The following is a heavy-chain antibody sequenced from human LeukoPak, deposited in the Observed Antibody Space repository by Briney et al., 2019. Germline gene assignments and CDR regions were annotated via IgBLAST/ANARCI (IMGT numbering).Heavy chain of an antibody. V-gene: IGHV1-69*04. CDR3: ARGGGYYYNWFDP. J-gene: IGHJ5*02. D-gene: IGHD3-22*01. CDR2: IIPILGIA. CDR1: GCTFSSYA. Sequence: GASVKVSCKASGCTFSSYAISWVRQAPGQGLEWMGRIIPILGIANYAQKFQGRVTITADKSTSTAYMELSSLRSEDTAVYYCARGGGYYYNWFDPWGQGTLVTVSS.